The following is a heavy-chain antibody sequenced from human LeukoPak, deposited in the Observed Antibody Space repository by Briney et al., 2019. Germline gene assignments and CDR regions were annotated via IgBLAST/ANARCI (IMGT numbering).Heavy chain of an antibody. V-gene: IGHV3-74*01. Sequence: GGSLRLSCAASGFTLSNYWMHWVRHAPGEGLVWVSRVDPDGTTTNYADSVTGRFTTSRDNAKNTLYLQMNSLRAEDTALYYCTRVQAGRSGLMDVWGRGTTVTVSS. J-gene: IGHJ6*02. CDR2: VDPDGTTT. CDR3: TRVQAGRSGLMDV. D-gene: IGHD2-8*02. CDR1: GFTLSNYW.